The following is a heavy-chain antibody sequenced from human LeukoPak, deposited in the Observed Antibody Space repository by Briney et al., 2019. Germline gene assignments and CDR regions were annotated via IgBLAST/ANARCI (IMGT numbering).Heavy chain of an antibody. J-gene: IGHJ4*02. Sequence: KPGGSLRLSCAASGFTFSSYSMNWVRQAPGKGLEWVSSISSSSSYIYYADSVKGRFTISRDNAKNSLYLQMNSLRAEDTAVYYCARANGDYYDSSGYSSYFDYWGQGTLVTVSS. CDR3: ARANGDYYDSSGYSSYFDY. D-gene: IGHD3-22*01. CDR2: ISSSSSYI. CDR1: GFTFSSYS. V-gene: IGHV3-21*01.